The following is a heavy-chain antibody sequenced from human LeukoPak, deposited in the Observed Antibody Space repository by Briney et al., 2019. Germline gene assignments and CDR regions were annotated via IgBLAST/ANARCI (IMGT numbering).Heavy chain of an antibody. CDR3: ARDDAGKWMYYFDY. Sequence: SETLSLTCTVSGYSISSGYYWGWIRQPPGQGLEWIGSIYHSGSTYYNPSLKSRVTISVDTSKNQFSLKLSSVTAADTAVYYCARDDAGKWMYYFDYWGQGTLVTVSS. CDR2: IYHSGST. CDR1: GYSISSGYY. D-gene: IGHD3-10*01. V-gene: IGHV4-38-2*02. J-gene: IGHJ4*02.